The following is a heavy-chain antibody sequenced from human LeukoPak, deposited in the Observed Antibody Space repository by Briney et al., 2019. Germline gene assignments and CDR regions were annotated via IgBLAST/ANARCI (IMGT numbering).Heavy chain of an antibody. V-gene: IGHV5-51*01. CDR3: ARLQGRWGGRYYYYYGMDV. CDR2: IYPGDSET. J-gene: IGHJ6*02. D-gene: IGHD7-27*01. Sequence: GESLKIPCKGSGYSFTTYWIGWVRQMPGKGLEWMGIIYPGDSETRYSPSFQGQVTISADKSINTAYLQWSSPKASDTAMYYCARLQGRWGGRYYYYYGMDVWGQGTTVTVSS. CDR1: GYSFTTYW.